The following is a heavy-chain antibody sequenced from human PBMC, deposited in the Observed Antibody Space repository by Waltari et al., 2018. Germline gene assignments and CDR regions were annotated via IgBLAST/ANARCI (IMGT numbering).Heavy chain of an antibody. J-gene: IGHJ6*02. CDR2: IYSGGST. Sequence: EVQLVESGGGLIQPGGSLRLSCAASGFTVSSNYLSWVRQAPGKGLGWVSVIYSGGSTYSADSVKGRFTISRDNSKNTLYLQMNSLRAEDTAVYYCARDGTYYGKNGMDVWGQGTTVTVSS. CDR3: ARDGTYYGKNGMDV. V-gene: IGHV3-53*01. CDR1: GFTVSSNY. D-gene: IGHD3-10*01.